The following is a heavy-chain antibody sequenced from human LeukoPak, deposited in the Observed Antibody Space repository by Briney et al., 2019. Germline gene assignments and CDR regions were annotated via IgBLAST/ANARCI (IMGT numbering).Heavy chain of an antibody. J-gene: IGHJ5*02. V-gene: IGHV1-2*02. D-gene: IGHD2-2*01. CDR1: GYTFTHFY. Sequence: ASVKVSCKASGYTFTHFYVHWVRQAPGQGLEWVGSINPYNGDTNYAQKFQGRVTMTRDTSIATSYMEVDSLTSDDTAVYYCARESACGTTNCLAPADWLDPWGQGTLVIVSS. CDR2: INPYNGDT. CDR3: ARESACGTTNCLAPADWLDP.